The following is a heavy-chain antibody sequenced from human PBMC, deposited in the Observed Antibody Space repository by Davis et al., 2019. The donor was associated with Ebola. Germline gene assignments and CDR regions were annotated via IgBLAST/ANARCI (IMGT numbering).Heavy chain of an antibody. Sequence: SVKVSCKASLYTFTNYYMHWLRQAAGQGLEGMGMSNPNDGRTIYAQKFQGRVTVTTDTSTSTAYMELRCLRSDDMAVYYCARCPRVVPLGKWFDPWGQGTLVTVSS. V-gene: IGHV1-46*01. CDR1: LYTFTNYY. CDR2: SNPNDGRT. J-gene: IGHJ5*02. D-gene: IGHD2-2*01. CDR3: ARCPRVVPLGKWFDP.